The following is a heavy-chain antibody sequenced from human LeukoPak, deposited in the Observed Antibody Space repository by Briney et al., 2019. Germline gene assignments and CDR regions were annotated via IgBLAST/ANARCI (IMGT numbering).Heavy chain of an antibody. J-gene: IGHJ4*02. Sequence: GASLRLSCAASRFTLSSYAMSSVRQALGRGLEWGSAISGSGVSTNYATSVKGRFTISRDNSKNTLYLKMNSLTAEDTAVYYCANPFSSGYYYGAFDYWGQGTLVTVSS. CDR2: ISGSGVST. CDR3: ANPFSSGYYYGAFDY. D-gene: IGHD3-22*01. CDR1: RFTLSSYA. V-gene: IGHV3-23*01.